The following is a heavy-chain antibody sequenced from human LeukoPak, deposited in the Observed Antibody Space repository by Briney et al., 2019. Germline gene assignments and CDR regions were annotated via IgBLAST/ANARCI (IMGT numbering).Heavy chain of an antibody. V-gene: IGHV1-3*01. CDR1: GYTFTSYA. CDR3: AREGSMVRGVIHY. D-gene: IGHD3-10*01. J-gene: IGHJ4*02. Sequence: ASVKVSCKASGYTFTSYAMHWVRQAPGQRLEWMGWTNAGNGNTKYSQKFQGRVTITRDTSASTAYMELSSLRSEDTAVYYCAREGSMVRGVIHYWGQGTLVTVSS. CDR2: TNAGNGNT.